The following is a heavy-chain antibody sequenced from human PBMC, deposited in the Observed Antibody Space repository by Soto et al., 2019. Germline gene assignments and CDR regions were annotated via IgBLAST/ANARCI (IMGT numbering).Heavy chain of an antibody. CDR1: GFTFGNFV. Sequence: AASGFTFGNFVMRWVRQTPGKGLEWVSTITETGGDTYYTDSVKGRFTISRDNSKNTLYLQMTSLRAEDTALYYCTKASSDRNHMEVWGPGTTVTVSS. CDR2: ITETGGDT. J-gene: IGHJ6*02. V-gene: IGHV3-23*01. CDR3: TKASSDRNHMEV.